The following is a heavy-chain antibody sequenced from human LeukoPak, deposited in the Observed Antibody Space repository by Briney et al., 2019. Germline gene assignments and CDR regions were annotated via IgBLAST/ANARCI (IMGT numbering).Heavy chain of an antibody. CDR2: ISGSGANT. CDR1: GFIFSSYA. V-gene: IGHV3-23*01. Sequence: PGGSLRLSCAASGFIFSSYAMSWVRQAPGKGLEWVSAISGSGANTHYADSVKGRFTISRDNSKNTLYLQMDSLRAEDTAVYYCAKSLGYCSGATCVFDYWGQGTLVTVSS. CDR3: AKSLGYCSGATCVFDY. J-gene: IGHJ4*02. D-gene: IGHD2-15*01.